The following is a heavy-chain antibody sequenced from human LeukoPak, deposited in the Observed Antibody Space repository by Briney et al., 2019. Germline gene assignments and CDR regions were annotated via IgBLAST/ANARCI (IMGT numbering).Heavy chain of an antibody. J-gene: IGHJ4*02. CDR2: ISTSSSYI. Sequence: GGSLRLSCAASGFIFSSYWMHWVRQAPGKGLEWVSSISTSSSYIYYADSVKGRFTISRDNAKNSLYLQMNSLRAEDTAVYYCARGRWSFDYWGQGTLVTVSS. V-gene: IGHV3-21*01. D-gene: IGHD5-24*01. CDR1: GFIFSSYW. CDR3: ARGRWSFDY.